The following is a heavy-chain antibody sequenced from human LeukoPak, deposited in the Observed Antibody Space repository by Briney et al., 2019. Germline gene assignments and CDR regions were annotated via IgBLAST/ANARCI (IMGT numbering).Heavy chain of an antibody. CDR2: ISGSGGST. J-gene: IGHJ3*02. D-gene: IGHD1-26*01. Sequence: GGSLRLSCAASGFTFSSYAMSWVRQAPGKGLEWVSAISGSGGSTYYADSVKGRFTISRDNSKNTLYLQMNSLRAEDTAVYYCAKASGIVGATVPFPVDAFDIWGQGTMVTVSS. CDR1: GFTFSSYA. CDR3: AKASGIVGATVPFPVDAFDI. V-gene: IGHV3-23*01.